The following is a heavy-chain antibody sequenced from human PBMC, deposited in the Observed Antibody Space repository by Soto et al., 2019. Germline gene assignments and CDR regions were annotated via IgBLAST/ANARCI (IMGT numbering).Heavy chain of an antibody. CDR1: GYSFTSYW. Sequence: GESLKISCKGSGYSFTSYWIGWVRQMPGKGLEWMGIIYPGDSDTRYSPSFQGQVTISADKSISTAYLQWSSLKASDTAMYYCARYAGYSTYYYYYGMDVWGQGTTVTSP. D-gene: IGHD6-13*01. CDR2: IYPGDSDT. J-gene: IGHJ6*02. CDR3: ARYAGYSTYYYYYGMDV. V-gene: IGHV5-51*01.